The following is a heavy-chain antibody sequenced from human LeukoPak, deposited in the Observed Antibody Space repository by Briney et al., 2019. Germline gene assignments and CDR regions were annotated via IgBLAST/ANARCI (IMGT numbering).Heavy chain of an antibody. CDR1: GGSISSGGYY. Sequence: LTCTVSGGSISSGGYYWSWIRQHPGKGLEWIGYIYYSGSTYYNPSLKSRVTISVDTSKNQFSLKLSSVTAADTAVYYCARVDSSSWLGWFDPWGQGTLVTVSS. CDR2: IYYSGST. D-gene: IGHD6-13*01. J-gene: IGHJ5*02. CDR3: ARVDSSSWLGWFDP. V-gene: IGHV4-31*03.